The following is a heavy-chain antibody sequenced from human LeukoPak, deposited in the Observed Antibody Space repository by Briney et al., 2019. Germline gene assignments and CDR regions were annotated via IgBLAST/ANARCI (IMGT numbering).Heavy chain of an antibody. CDR3: ARGYGDFRVEGRYFHS. Sequence: SETLSLTCTVSDGSITNYDWSWVRQPPGKGLEFIGHVHYSGTANYNPSLRSRVTISIDTSKKHFFLKLKSVTAADAAVYYCARGYGDFRVEGRYFHSWGQGTLVTVSS. D-gene: IGHD4-17*01. V-gene: IGHV4-59*01. J-gene: IGHJ4*02. CDR1: DGSITNYD. CDR2: VHYSGTA.